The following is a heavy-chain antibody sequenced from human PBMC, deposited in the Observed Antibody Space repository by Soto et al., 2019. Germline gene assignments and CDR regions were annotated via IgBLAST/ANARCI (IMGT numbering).Heavy chain of an antibody. Sequence: ASVKVSCKASGYTFTSYDINWVRQATGQGLEWMGWINPNSGNTGYAQKLQGRVTMTRDTSTSTAYMELRSLRSDDTAVYYCARGVGSGTYYNQYNWFDPWGQGTLVTVSS. CDR1: GYTFTSYD. D-gene: IGHD3-10*01. J-gene: IGHJ5*02. V-gene: IGHV1-8*01. CDR3: ARGVGSGTYYNQYNWFDP. CDR2: INPNSGNT.